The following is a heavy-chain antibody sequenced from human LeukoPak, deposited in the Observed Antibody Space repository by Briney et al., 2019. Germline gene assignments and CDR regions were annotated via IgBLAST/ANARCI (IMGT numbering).Heavy chain of an antibody. V-gene: IGHV3-30-3*01. CDR1: GFTFRNYV. CDR2: TSSDLNVK. D-gene: IGHD3-10*01. J-gene: IGHJ4*02. CDR3: AREGYYCSGSPPSLYFEY. Sequence: PGGSLRLSCAASGFTFRNYVIHWVRQAPGKGLEWVAVTSSDLNVKLYADSVKGRFTISRDNSRSTLYLQMNSLRPEDTAIYYCAREGYYCSGSPPSLYFEYWAREPWSPSPQ.